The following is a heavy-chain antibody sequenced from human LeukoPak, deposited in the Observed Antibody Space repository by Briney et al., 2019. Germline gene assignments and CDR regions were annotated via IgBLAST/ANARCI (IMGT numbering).Heavy chain of an antibody. V-gene: IGHV4-59*01. CDR1: GGSISSYY. CDR2: IYYSGST. CDR3: ASGDVLRYFALDY. J-gene: IGHJ4*02. Sequence: SETLSLTCTVSGGSISSYYWSWIRQPPGKGLEWIGYIYYSGSTNYNPSLKSRVTISIDTSKNQFSLRLSSVTAADTAVYYCASGDVLRYFALDYWGQGTLVTVSS. D-gene: IGHD3-9*01.